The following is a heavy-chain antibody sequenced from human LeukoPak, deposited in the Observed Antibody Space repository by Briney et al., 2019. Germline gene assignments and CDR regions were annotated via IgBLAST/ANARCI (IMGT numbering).Heavy chain of an antibody. Sequence: GRSLRLSCAASGFTFDDYAMHWVRQAPGKGLDWVSGISWNSGSIGYADSVKGRFTISRDNAKNSLYLQMNSLRAEDTALYYCAKDNYYDSSGYYIDYWGQGTLVTVSS. CDR1: GFTFDDYA. J-gene: IGHJ4*02. V-gene: IGHV3-9*01. CDR2: ISWNSGSI. CDR3: AKDNYYDSSGYYIDY. D-gene: IGHD3-22*01.